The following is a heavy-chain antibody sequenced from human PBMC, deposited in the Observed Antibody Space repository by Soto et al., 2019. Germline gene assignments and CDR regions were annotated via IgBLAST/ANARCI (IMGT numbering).Heavy chain of an antibody. J-gene: IGHJ4*02. CDR3: ASTPSVDSSGYHLKYGY. D-gene: IGHD3-22*01. CDR1: GYTFTDYW. V-gene: IGHV5-51*01. CDR2: IYPGDSDT. Sequence: PGESLKISCKGSGYTFTDYWIGWVRQLPGKGLEWMGIIYPGDSDTRYSPSFQGHVTISADKSISTAYLQWSSLKASDTAMYYCASTPSVDSSGYHLKYGYWGQGTLVTVSS.